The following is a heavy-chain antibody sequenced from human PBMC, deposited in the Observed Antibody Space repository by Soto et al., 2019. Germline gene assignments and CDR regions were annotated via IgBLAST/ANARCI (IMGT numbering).Heavy chain of an antibody. Sequence: PSETLSLTCTVSGGSISSYYWSWIRQPPGKGLEWIGYIYYSGSTNYNPSLKSRVTISVDTSKNQFSLKLSSVTAADTAVYYCARIVREDGNYYYDYKDVWSKGTTVTVSS. V-gene: IGHV4-59*08. CDR3: ARIVREDGNYYYDYKDV. CDR1: GGSISSYY. J-gene: IGHJ6*03. D-gene: IGHD2-2*01. CDR2: IYYSGST.